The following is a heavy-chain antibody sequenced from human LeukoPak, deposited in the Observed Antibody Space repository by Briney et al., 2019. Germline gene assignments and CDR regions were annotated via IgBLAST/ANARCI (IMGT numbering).Heavy chain of an antibody. CDR2: INWNGGST. V-gene: IGHV3-20*04. CDR1: GFTFDDYG. D-gene: IGHD3-10*01. J-gene: IGHJ6*03. Sequence: PGGSLRLSCAASGFTFDDYGMSWVRQAPGKGLEWVSGINWNGGSTGYADSVKGRFTISRDNAKNALYLQMNSLKTEDTAVYYCTTGLRMVRGTLSRNYYMDVWGKGTTVTVSS. CDR3: TTGLRMVRGTLSRNYYMDV.